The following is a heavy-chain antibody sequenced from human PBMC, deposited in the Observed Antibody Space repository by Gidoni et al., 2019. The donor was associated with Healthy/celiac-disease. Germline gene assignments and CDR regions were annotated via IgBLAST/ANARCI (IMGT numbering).Heavy chain of an antibody. D-gene: IGHD3-10*01. Sequence: QVQLVESGGGVVQPGRSLRLSCAASGFTFSSYGMHWVRQAPGKGMGWVGVIWNDGSNKYYANSVKGRFTISRDNSKNTLYLQMNSLRAEDTAVYYCARYPTGDYWGQGTLVTVSS. CDR2: IWNDGSNK. CDR3: ARYPTGDY. J-gene: IGHJ4*02. V-gene: IGHV3-33*01. CDR1: GFTFSSYG.